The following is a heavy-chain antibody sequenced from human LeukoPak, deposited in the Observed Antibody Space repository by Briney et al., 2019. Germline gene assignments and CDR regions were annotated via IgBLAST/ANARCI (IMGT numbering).Heavy chain of an antibody. J-gene: IGHJ4*02. D-gene: IGHD6-13*01. CDR2: IYIDGTT. CDR1: GFIVSHNY. CDR3: ARGPRYSFY. Sequence: GGSLRLSCAASGFIVSHNYMTWVRQAPGKGLEWISVIYIDGTTYYADSVEGRFTISRDQANNTLYLQVNTLRDEDTAVYYCARGPRYSFYWGQGTLVSVSS. V-gene: IGHV3-53*01.